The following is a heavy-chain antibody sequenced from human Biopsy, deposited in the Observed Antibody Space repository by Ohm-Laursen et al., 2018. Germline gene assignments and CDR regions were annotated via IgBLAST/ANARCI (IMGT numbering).Heavy chain of an antibody. J-gene: IGHJ4*02. D-gene: IGHD1-26*01. Sequence: SVKVSCNASGFTFSNSVVQRVRQARGQRLEWIGWIAVGSGYAVYAQNFQERVTITRDLSTSTANMELSSLRSDDTAVYYCAAEVGVTVDVGFWGQGTLVTVSS. CDR2: IAVGSGYA. CDR3: AAEVGVTVDVGF. CDR1: GFTFSNSV. V-gene: IGHV1-58*01.